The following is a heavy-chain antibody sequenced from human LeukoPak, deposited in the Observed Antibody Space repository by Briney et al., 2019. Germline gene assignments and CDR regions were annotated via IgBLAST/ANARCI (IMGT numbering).Heavy chain of an antibody. J-gene: IGHJ3*01. CDR1: GFIFSSYD. CDR3: ARGESFAFDV. CDR2: ISRAGDRT. Sequence: PGGSLGLSCVGSGFIFSSYDMGWVRQAPGKGLEWVSSISRAGDRTYYEDSVKGRFTISRDNSRNTMYLQMNSLRAEDTAVYYCARGESFAFDVWGQGTMVTVSS. V-gene: IGHV3-23*01.